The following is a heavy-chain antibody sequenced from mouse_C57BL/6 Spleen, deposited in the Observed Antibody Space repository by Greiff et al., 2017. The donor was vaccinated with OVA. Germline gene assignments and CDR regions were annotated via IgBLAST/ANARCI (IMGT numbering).Heavy chain of an antibody. Sequence: QVQLQQSGPELVKPGASVKISCKASGYAFSSSWMNWVKQRPGKGLEWIGRIYPGDGDTNYNGKFKGKATLTADKSSSTAYMQLSSLTSEDSAVYFCARSGTTGEYFDYWGQGTTLTVSS. CDR1: GYAFSSSW. CDR2: IYPGDGDT. J-gene: IGHJ2*01. V-gene: IGHV1-82*01. CDR3: ARSGTTGEYFDY. D-gene: IGHD1-1*01.